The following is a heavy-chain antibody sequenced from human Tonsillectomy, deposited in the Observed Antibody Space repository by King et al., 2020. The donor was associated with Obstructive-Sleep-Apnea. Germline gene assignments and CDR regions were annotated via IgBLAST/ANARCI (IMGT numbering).Heavy chain of an antibody. J-gene: IGHJ1*01. CDR3: ARDPKIRGGYYGGDEYFQH. CDR1: GFTFSDYA. Sequence: VQLVESGGGVVQPGRSLRLSCAASGFTFSDYAMHWVRQAPGKGLEWVALISYDGSNKYYADSVKGRFTISRDNSKNTLYLQMHRLRAEDTAVYYCARDPKIRGGYYGGDEYFQHWGQGTLTSVSS. V-gene: IGHV3-30*04. D-gene: IGHD3-22*01. CDR2: ISYDGSNK.